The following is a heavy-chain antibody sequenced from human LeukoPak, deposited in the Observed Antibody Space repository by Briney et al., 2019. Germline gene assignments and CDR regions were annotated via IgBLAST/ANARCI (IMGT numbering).Heavy chain of an antibody. CDR3: ARAGAVAAYWYFDL. CDR1: GYSISSGYY. Sequence: SETLSLTCTVSGYSISSGYYWGWIRQPPGKGLEWIGNIYHSGNTYYNPSLKSRVTMSVDTSKNQFSLKLSSVTAADTAVYYCARAGAVAAYWYFDLWGRGTLVTVSS. D-gene: IGHD6-19*01. CDR2: IYHSGNT. J-gene: IGHJ2*01. V-gene: IGHV4-38-2*02.